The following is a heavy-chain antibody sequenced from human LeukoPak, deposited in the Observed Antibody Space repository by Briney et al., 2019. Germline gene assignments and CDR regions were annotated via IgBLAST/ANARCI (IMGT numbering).Heavy chain of an antibody. CDR1: GGTFSSYA. J-gene: IGHJ4*02. CDR2: IIPIFGTA. Sequence: GASVKVSCKASGGTFSSYAISWVRQAPGQGLEWMGGIIPIFGTANYAQKFQGRVTITADESTSTAYMELSSLRSEDTAVYYCARLIVVHYYFDYWGQGTLVTVSS. D-gene: IGHD3-22*01. V-gene: IGHV1-69*13. CDR3: ARLIVVHYYFDY.